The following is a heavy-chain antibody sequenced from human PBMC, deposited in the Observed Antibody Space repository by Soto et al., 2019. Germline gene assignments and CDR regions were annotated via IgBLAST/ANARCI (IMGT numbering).Heavy chain of an antibody. CDR3: ARRGGSSSGYYYYAMDV. V-gene: IGHV4-38-2*02. CDR2: IYHGGNT. D-gene: IGHD6-6*01. CDR1: GYSISSGSY. Sequence: SETLSLTCTVSGYSISSGSYWAWIRQPPGKGPEWIASIYHGGNTFYNPSLKSRMTISVDTSKNQFSLKLTSVTAADTAVYYCARRGGSSSGYYYYAMDVWGQGTTVTVSS. J-gene: IGHJ6*02.